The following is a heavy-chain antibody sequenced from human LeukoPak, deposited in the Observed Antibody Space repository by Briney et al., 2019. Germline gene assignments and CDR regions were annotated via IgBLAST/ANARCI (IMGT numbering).Heavy chain of an antibody. CDR3: AKDKQQLANFGY. CDR1: GFTFSSYG. D-gene: IGHD6-13*01. CDR2: IRYDGSNK. Sequence: GGSLRLSCAASGFTFSSYGMHWVRQAPGKGLEWVAFIRYDGSNKYYADSVKGRFTISRDNSKNTLYLQMNSLRAEDTAVYYCAKDKQQLANFGYWGQGTLVTVSS. V-gene: IGHV3-30*02. J-gene: IGHJ4*02.